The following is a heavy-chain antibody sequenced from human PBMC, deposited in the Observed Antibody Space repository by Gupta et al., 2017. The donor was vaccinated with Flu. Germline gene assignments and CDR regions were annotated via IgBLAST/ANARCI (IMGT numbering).Heavy chain of an antibody. CDR1: GFSLSTSGVG. Sequence: QITLKESGPTLVKPTQTLTLTCAFSGFSLSTSGVGVGWIRQPPGKALEWLALIYWDDDKRYSPSLQTRLTITKDSSKDQVVLTMTNMDPGDSATYYCAHRRSSPPRIGVAGIRRYYHYGMDVWGQGTTVTVSS. D-gene: IGHD6-19*01. J-gene: IGHJ6*02. CDR3: AHRRSSPPRIGVAGIRRYYHYGMDV. CDR2: IYWDDDK. V-gene: IGHV2-5*02.